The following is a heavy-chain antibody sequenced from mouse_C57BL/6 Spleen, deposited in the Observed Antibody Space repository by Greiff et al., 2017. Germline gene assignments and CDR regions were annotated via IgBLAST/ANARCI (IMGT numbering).Heavy chain of an antibody. CDR1: GFTFSSYT. Sequence: EVKLEESGGGLVKPGGSLKLSCAASGFTFSSYTMSWVRQTPEKRLEWVATISGGGGNTYYPDSVKGRFTISRDNAKNTLYLQMSSLRSEDTALYYCARHEGYYFDYWGQGTTRTVSS. CDR2: ISGGGGNT. V-gene: IGHV5-9*01. CDR3: ARHEGYYFDY. J-gene: IGHJ2*01.